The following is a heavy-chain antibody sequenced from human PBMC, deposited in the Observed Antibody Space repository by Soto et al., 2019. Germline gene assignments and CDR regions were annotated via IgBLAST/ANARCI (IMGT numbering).Heavy chain of an antibody. J-gene: IGHJ4*02. V-gene: IGHV3-23*01. Sequence: CGSLRLSCAASGFTFNSYAMSWVRQAPGKGLEWVSTIIGSGGSTYYADSVKGRFSASRDNSKNTLYLQMNSLRAEDTAVYYCAKDRNYYDSSGYDYWGQGTMVTVSS. CDR3: AKDRNYYDSSGYDY. D-gene: IGHD3-22*01. CDR2: IIGSGGST. CDR1: GFTFNSYA.